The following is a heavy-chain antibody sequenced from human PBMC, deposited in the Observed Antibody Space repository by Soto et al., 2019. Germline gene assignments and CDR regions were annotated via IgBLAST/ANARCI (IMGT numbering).Heavy chain of an antibody. Sequence: ASVKVSCKASGYTFTGYYMHWVRQAPGQGLEWMGWISPNSGGTNYAQKFQGWVTMTRDTSISTAYMELSRLRSDDTAVYYCARANIVVVVAATVPWYAFDIWGQGTXVTVSS. CDR2: ISPNSGGT. D-gene: IGHD2-15*01. J-gene: IGHJ3*02. CDR1: GYTFTGYY. CDR3: ARANIVVVVAATVPWYAFDI. V-gene: IGHV1-2*04.